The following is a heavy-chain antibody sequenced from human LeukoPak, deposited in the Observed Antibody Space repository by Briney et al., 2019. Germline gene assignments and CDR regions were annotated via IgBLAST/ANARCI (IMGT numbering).Heavy chain of an antibody. D-gene: IGHD3-9*01. CDR1: GYTFTDFY. J-gene: IGHJ4*02. Sequence: GASVKVSCKASGYTFTDFYIHWVRQAPGQGLEWMGRINPNSGVTNYAQTFQGGVTMTRDTSINTAYMELSRLRSDDTAVYYCARELTRRAIFTDYWGQGTLVTVSS. CDR3: ARELTRRAIFTDY. CDR2: INPNSGVT. V-gene: IGHV1-2*06.